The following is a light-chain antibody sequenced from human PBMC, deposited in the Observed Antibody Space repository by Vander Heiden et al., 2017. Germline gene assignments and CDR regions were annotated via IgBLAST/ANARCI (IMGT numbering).Light chain of an antibody. J-gene: IGLJ1*01. CDR3: GTWDSSLSAYV. Sequence: QSVLTQPPSVSAAPGQKVTISCSGSSSNIGNNYVSWYQQLPGTAPKLLIYENNKRPSGIRDRFSGSKSGTSATLGITGLQTGDEADYYCGTWDSSLSAYVFGTGTRVTVL. CDR2: ENN. CDR1: SSNIGNNY. V-gene: IGLV1-51*02.